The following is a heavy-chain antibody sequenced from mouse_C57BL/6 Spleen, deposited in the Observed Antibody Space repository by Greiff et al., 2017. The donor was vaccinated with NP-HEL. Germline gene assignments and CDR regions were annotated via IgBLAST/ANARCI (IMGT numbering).Heavy chain of an antibody. V-gene: IGHV1-64*01. CDR1: GYTFTSYW. D-gene: IGHD2-3*01. Sequence: VQLQQPGAELVKPGASVKLSCKASGYTFTSYWMHWVKQRPGQGLEWIGMIHPNSGSTNYNEKFKSKATLTVDKSSSTAYMQLSSLTSEDSAVYYCARSDGQYYFDYWGKGTTLTVSS. CDR2: IHPNSGST. J-gene: IGHJ2*01. CDR3: ARSDGQYYFDY.